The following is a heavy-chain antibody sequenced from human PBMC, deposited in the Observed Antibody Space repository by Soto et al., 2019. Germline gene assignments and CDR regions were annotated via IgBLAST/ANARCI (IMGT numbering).Heavy chain of an antibody. Sequence: QVQLVQSGAEVKKPGASVKVSCKASGYSFTSYYMHWVRQAPGQGLEWMGIINPSGGSTNYTQKFQGRVTRTRDTSTSTVYMELSSLRFEDTAVYYCARGRVRSSSGVSWFDPWGQGTLVTVSS. J-gene: IGHJ5*02. CDR1: GYSFTSYY. V-gene: IGHV1-46*01. CDR2: INPSGGST. D-gene: IGHD6-6*01. CDR3: ARGRVRSSSGVSWFDP.